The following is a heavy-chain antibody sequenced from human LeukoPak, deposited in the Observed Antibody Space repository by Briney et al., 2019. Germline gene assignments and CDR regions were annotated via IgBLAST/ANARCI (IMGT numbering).Heavy chain of an antibody. J-gene: IGHJ1*01. V-gene: IGHV1-24*01. CDR3: ATVGSSVTTMIVG. D-gene: IGHD3-22*01. Sequence: ASVKVSCQVSGYTLTELSLHWVRQAPGKGLEWMGGFDPEDGETIYAQKFQGRVTMTEDTSTDTAYMELSSLRSEDTAVYYCATVGSSVTTMIVGWGQGTLVTVSS. CDR1: GYTLTELS. CDR2: FDPEDGET.